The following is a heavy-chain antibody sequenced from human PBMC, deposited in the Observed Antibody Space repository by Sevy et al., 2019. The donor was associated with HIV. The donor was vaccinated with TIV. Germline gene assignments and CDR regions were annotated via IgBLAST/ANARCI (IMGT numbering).Heavy chain of an antibody. CDR2: IYHTGNT. CDR3: ARDGGTMTTPGSFDI. D-gene: IGHD4-17*01. CDR1: GVSISSGAYS. V-gene: IGHV4-30-2*01. Sequence: SETLSLTCAVSGVSISSGAYSWNWIRQPPGKGLEWIGYIYHTGNTYYNPSLKSRITISLDRSRDQFSLRLSAVTAADTAVYFCARDGGTMTTPGSFDIWGQGTMVTVSS. J-gene: IGHJ3*02.